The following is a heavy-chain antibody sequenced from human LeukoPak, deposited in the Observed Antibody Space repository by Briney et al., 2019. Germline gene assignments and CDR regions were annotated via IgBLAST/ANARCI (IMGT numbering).Heavy chain of an antibody. Sequence: PSETLSLTCTVSGYSISSGYYWGWIRQPPGKGLEWIGSIYHSGSTYYNPSLKSRVTISVDTSKNQFSLKLSSVTAADTAVYYCARDSPRWGSGSYKSIDYWGQGTLVTVSS. J-gene: IGHJ4*02. V-gene: IGHV4-38-2*02. D-gene: IGHD3-10*01. CDR2: IYHSGST. CDR1: GYSISSGYY. CDR3: ARDSPRWGSGSYKSIDY.